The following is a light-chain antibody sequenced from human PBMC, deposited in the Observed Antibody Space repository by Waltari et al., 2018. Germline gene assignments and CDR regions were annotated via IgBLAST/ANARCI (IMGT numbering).Light chain of an antibody. CDR2: EVS. J-gene: IGLJ1*01. CDR3: SSYTSSSTYV. Sequence: QSALTQPPSVSGSPGQSITISCTGTSSDVGGYNYVSWYQQQPGKAPKLMIYEVSNRPSGVSNRFSGSKSGNTASLTISGLQAEDEADYYCSSYTSSSTYVFGTGTKVTVL. CDR1: SSDVGGYNY. V-gene: IGLV2-14*01.